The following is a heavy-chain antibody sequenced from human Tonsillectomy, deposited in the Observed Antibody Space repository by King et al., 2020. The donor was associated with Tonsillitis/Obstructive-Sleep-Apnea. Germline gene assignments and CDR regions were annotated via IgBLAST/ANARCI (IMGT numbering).Heavy chain of an antibody. CDR1: GFTFSSYG. V-gene: IGHV3-33*01. Sequence: VQLVESGGGVVQPGRSLRLSCAASGFTFSSYGMHWVRQAPGKGLEWVAVIWYDGSNKYYADPVKGRFTISRDNSKNTLYLQMNSLRAEDTAVYYCARDIAAADYWGQGTLVTVSS. D-gene: IGHD6-13*01. J-gene: IGHJ4*02. CDR3: ARDIAAADY. CDR2: IWYDGSNK.